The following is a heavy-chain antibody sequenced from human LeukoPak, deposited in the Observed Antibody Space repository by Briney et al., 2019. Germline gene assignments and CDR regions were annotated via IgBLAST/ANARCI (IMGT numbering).Heavy chain of an antibody. CDR3: ARERRSPGIKCFDP. V-gene: IGHV4-34*01. D-gene: IGHD5-12*01. CDR2: INHSGLT. CDR1: GGSFSDDS. J-gene: IGHJ5*02. Sequence: SETLSLTCAVYGGSFSDDSWTWLRQSPGEGLEWIGEINHSGLTKYNPSLKSRVSISVEMSKKQFSLKLTSVTAADTAVYYCARERRSPGIKCFDPWGQGTLVTVSP.